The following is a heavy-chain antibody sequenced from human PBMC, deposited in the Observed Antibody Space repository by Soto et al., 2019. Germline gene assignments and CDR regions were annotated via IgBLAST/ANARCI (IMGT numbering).Heavy chain of an antibody. CDR3: ARGRPLVVYFYYYMDV. D-gene: IGHD6-6*01. Sequence: QVQLLQSGAEVKKPGASVKVACKASGYTFTNYGITWVRQAPGQGLEWMGWISAYNGNTHYTQRLQGRVTMTTDTSTSTAYMELRGLRSDDTAVYYCARGRPLVVYFYYYMDVWGKGTTVTVSS. V-gene: IGHV1-18*01. CDR2: ISAYNGNT. J-gene: IGHJ6*03. CDR1: GYTFTNYG.